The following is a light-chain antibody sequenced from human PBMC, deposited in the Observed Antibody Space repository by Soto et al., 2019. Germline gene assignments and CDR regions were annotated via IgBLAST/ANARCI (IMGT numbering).Light chain of an antibody. CDR3: QQYNNWPPGT. V-gene: IGKV3-15*01. CDR1: QSVNSN. CDR2: GAS. Sequence: EIILTQSPATLSVSPGERATLSCRASQSVNSNLAWYQQQPGQAPRLLIYGASTRATGIPARFSGSGSGTAFTLTISSLQAQDFVIYYCQQYNNWPPGTFGQGTKVEIK. J-gene: IGKJ1*01.